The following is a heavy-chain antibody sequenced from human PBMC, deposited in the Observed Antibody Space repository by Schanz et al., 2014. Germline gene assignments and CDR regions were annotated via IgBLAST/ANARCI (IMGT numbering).Heavy chain of an antibody. CDR3: AKGQGAVINNWYFDL. CDR1: GFTFSSYG. Sequence: QVQLVESGGGVVQPGRSLRLSCATSGFTFSSYGMHWVRQAPGKGLEWVAVIWYDGSTTYYADSVKGRFTISRDNSMNTLSLQMNGLSADDTAIYYCAKGQGAVINNWYFDLWGRGTLVTVSS. J-gene: IGHJ2*01. V-gene: IGHV3-33*06. D-gene: IGHD2-21*01. CDR2: IWYDGSTT.